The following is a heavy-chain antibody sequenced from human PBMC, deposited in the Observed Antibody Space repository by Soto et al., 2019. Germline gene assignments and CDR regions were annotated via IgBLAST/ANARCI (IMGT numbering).Heavy chain of an antibody. CDR2: IYPGDSET. V-gene: IGHV5-51*01. J-gene: IGHJ4*02. CDR3: ARRLSGYDPEGHFDY. CDR1: GYSFTSYW. D-gene: IGHD5-12*01. Sequence: EVQLVQSGAEVKEPGESLTIACKGFGYSFTSYWLGWVRQMPGKGLKWMGLIYPGDSETRYSPSFQGQVTMSADKSISTAYLQWSSLKASDTAMYYCARRLSGYDPEGHFDYWGQGTLVTVSS.